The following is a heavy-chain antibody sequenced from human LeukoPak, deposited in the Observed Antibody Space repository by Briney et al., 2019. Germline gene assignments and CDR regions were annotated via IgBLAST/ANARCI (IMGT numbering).Heavy chain of an antibody. Sequence: SETLSLTCAVYGGSFSGYYWSWIRQPPGKGLEWIGEINHSGSTNYNPSLKSRVTISVDTSKNQFSLKLSSVTAADTAVYYCARGSGIVVVPAAIGLIWRRLGAFGIWGQGTMVTVSS. J-gene: IGHJ3*02. CDR3: ARGSGIVVVPAAIGLIWRRLGAFGI. CDR1: GGSFSGYY. V-gene: IGHV4-34*01. CDR2: INHSGST. D-gene: IGHD2-2*01.